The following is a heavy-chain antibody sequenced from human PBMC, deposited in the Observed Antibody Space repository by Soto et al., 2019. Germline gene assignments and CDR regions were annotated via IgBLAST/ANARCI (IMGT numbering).Heavy chain of an antibody. CDR2: ISSYNGNT. J-gene: IGHJ4*02. D-gene: IGHD5-12*01. Sequence: PSVKVSCRASGYTFTSYVISWVRQAPGQGLEWMGWISSYNGNTNYAQKLQGRVTMTTDTSTSTAYMELRSLRSDDTAVYYCAREVRDGYNFPLFDXWGQGTLVTVSX. CDR1: GYTFTSYV. V-gene: IGHV1-18*01. CDR3: AREVRDGYNFPLFDX.